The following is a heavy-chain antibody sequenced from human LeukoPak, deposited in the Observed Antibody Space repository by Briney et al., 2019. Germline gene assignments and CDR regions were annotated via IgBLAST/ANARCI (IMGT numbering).Heavy chain of an antibody. V-gene: IGHV1-8*01. CDR2: MNPNSGNT. D-gene: IGHD1-26*01. CDR1: GYTFASYD. Sequence: GASVKVSCKASGYTFASYDINWVRQATGQGLEWMGWMNPNSGNTGYAQKFQGRVTMTRNTSISTAYMELSSLRSEDTAVYYCARGRVSRDKRSYYFDYWGQGTLVTVSS. J-gene: IGHJ4*02. CDR3: ARGRVSRDKRSYYFDY.